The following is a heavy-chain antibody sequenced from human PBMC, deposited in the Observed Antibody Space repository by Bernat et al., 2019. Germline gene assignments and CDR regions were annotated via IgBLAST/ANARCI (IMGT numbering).Heavy chain of an antibody. CDR1: GLTVSSNY. Sequence: EVQLVESGGGLVQPGGSLRLSCAASGLTVSSNYMSWVRQAPGKGLEWVSVIYSGGSKYYADSVKGRFTISRDNTKNTLYLQMNNLRAEDTAVYYCAREGGNGFWEKDDYWGQGTLVTVSS. CDR2: IYSGGSK. V-gene: IGHV3-66*01. D-gene: IGHD3-3*01. CDR3: AREGGNGFWEKDDY. J-gene: IGHJ4*02.